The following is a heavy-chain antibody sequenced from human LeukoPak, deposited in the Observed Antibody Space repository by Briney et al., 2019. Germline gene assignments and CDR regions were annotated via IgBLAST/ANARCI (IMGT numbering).Heavy chain of an antibody. CDR3: ARQTGSGLFILP. CDR1: GGSISSYY. V-gene: IGHV4-59*08. Sequence: SETLSLTCTVPGGSISSYYWSWIRQPPGKGLEWIGYIYYSGSTNYNPSLKSRVTISVDTYKNQFSLRLTSVTAADTAVYYCARQTGSGLFILPGGQGTLVTVSS. CDR2: IYYSGST. J-gene: IGHJ4*02. D-gene: IGHD3/OR15-3a*01.